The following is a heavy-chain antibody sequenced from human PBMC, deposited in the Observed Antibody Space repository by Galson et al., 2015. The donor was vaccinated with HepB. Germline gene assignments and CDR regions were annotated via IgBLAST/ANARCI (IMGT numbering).Heavy chain of an antibody. CDR1: GFTFGSFT. CDR2: ISSSSYTK. D-gene: IGHD2-8*02. CDR3: AIGRGTGFFDS. V-gene: IGHV3-48*04. J-gene: IGHJ4*02. Sequence: SLRLSCAASGFTFGSFTMNWVRQAPGKGLEWVSYISSSSYTKYYADSVQGRFTISRDNARNSLYLQMNSLGAEDTAGYYCAIGRGTGFFDSLGQGTLVTVSS.